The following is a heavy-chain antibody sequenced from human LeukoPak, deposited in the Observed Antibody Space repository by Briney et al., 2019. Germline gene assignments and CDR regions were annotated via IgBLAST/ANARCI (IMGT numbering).Heavy chain of an antibody. CDR3: ARQSTTSSPSDY. D-gene: IGHD4-17*01. CDR1: GYIFTTYW. J-gene: IGHJ4*02. V-gene: IGHV5-51*01. Sequence: GESLKISCKTSGYIFTTYWIAWVRQMPGKGLEWMGIIYPGDSDTRYSPSFQGQVTISADKSINTAYLQWSSPKASDTAMYYCARQSTTSSPSDYWGQGTLVTVSS. CDR2: IYPGDSDT.